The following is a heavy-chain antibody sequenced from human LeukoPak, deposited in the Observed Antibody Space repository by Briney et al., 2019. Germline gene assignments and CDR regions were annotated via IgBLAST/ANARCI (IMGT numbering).Heavy chain of an antibody. CDR3: AKDYYDSSEGWFDP. D-gene: IGHD3-22*01. Sequence: SETLSLTCSVSGGAIIPFYWNWIRQPAGKGLEWIGRIYSSGSTKYNPSLKGRVTMSVDTSKNQFSLKLSSVTAADTAVYYCAKDYYDSSEGWFDPWGQGTLVTVSS. V-gene: IGHV4-4*07. J-gene: IGHJ5*02. CDR1: GGAIIPFY. CDR2: IYSSGST.